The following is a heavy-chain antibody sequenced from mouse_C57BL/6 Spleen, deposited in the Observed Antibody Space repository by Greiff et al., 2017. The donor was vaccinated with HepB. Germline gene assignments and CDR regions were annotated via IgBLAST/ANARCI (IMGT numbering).Heavy chain of an antibody. CDR3: ARRGGSSGYRFAY. CDR1: GFTFSSYA. D-gene: IGHD3-2*02. Sequence: EVQLVESGGGLVKPGGSLKLSCAASGFTFSSYAMSWVRQTPEKRLEWVATISDGGSYTYYPDNVKGRFTISRDNAKNNLYLQMSHLKSEDTAMYYCARRGGSSGYRFAYWGQGTLVTVSA. V-gene: IGHV5-4*03. J-gene: IGHJ3*01. CDR2: ISDGGSYT.